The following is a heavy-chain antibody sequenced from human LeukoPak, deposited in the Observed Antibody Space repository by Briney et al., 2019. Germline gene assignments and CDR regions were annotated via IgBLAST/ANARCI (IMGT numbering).Heavy chain of an antibody. J-gene: IGHJ4*02. CDR3: ARVILTGYYLYY. Sequence: SETLSLTCAVSGGSISSGGYSWSWIRQPPGKGLEWIGYIYHSGSTYYNPSLKSRVTISVDRSKNQFSLKLSSVTAADTAVYYCARVILTGYYLYYWGQGTLVTVSS. CDR1: GGSISSGGYS. V-gene: IGHV4-30-2*01. CDR2: IYHSGST. D-gene: IGHD3-9*01.